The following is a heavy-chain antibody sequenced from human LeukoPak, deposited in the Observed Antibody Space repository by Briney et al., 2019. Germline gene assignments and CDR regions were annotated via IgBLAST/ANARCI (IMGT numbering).Heavy chain of an antibody. V-gene: IGHV1-69*05. CDR3: ARLPYSGSYSGDGAFDI. CDR2: IIPIFGTA. CDR1: GGTFSSYA. J-gene: IGHJ3*02. Sequence: GASVKVSCKASGGTFSSYAISWVRQAPGQGLEWMGGIIPIFGTANYAQKFQGRVTITTDESTSTAYMELSSLRSEDTAVYYCARLPYSGSYSGDGAFDIWGQGTMVTVSS. D-gene: IGHD1-26*01.